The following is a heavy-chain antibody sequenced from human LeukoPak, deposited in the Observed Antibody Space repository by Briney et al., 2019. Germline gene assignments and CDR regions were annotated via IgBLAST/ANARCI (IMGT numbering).Heavy chain of an antibody. Sequence: SSETLSLTCAVYGGSFSGYYWSWIRQPPGKGLEWIGEINHSGSTNYNPSLKSRVTISVDTSKNQFSLKLSSVTAADTAVYYCARHYDMRYGMDVWGQGTTVTVSS. CDR1: GGSFSGYY. V-gene: IGHV4-34*01. J-gene: IGHJ6*02. D-gene: IGHD3-9*01. CDR3: ARHYDMRYGMDV. CDR2: INHSGST.